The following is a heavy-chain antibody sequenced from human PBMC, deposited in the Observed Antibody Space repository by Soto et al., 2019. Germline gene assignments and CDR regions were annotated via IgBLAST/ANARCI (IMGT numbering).Heavy chain of an antibody. J-gene: IGHJ6*02. Sequence: QVQLVQSGAEVKKPGSSVKVSCKASGGTFSSYTISWVRQAPGQGLEWMGRIIPILGIANYAQKFQGRVTITADKSTSTAYMELSSLRSEDTAVYYCARGVESSSGYYNYYGMDVWGQGTTVTVSS. V-gene: IGHV1-69*02. CDR3: ARGVESSSGYYNYYGMDV. CDR2: IIPILGIA. CDR1: GGTFSSYT. D-gene: IGHD6-13*01.